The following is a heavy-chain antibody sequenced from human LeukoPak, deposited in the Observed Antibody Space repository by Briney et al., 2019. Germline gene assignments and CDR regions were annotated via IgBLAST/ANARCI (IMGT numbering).Heavy chain of an antibody. J-gene: IGHJ5*02. Sequence: GGSLRLSCAASGFTFSNNWMHWVRQAPGKGLEWVSSISSSSSYIYYADSVKGRFTISRDNAKNSLYLQMNSLRAEDTAVYYCARRVATVDSYNWFDPWGQGTLVTVSS. CDR3: ARRVATVDSYNWFDP. D-gene: IGHD5-12*01. V-gene: IGHV3-21*01. CDR2: ISSSSSYI. CDR1: GFTFSNNW.